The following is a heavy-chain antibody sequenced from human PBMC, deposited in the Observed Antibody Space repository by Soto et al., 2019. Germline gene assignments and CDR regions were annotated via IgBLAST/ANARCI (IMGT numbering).Heavy chain of an antibody. Sequence: TGESLKISCKGSGYSFTSHWISWVRQMPGKGLEWMGRIDPSDSYTNYSPSFQGHVTISADKSISTAYLQWSSLKASDTAMYYCASNGGRAGYYGMDVWGQGTTVTVSS. J-gene: IGHJ6*02. D-gene: IGHD1-26*01. V-gene: IGHV5-10-1*01. CDR1: GYSFTSHW. CDR2: IDPSDSYT. CDR3: ASNGGRAGYYGMDV.